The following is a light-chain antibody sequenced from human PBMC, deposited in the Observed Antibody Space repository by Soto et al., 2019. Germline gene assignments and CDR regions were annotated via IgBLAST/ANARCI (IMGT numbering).Light chain of an antibody. CDR2: AAS. V-gene: IGKV3-15*01. CDR3: QQYYRWPQT. CDR1: QSLSFN. J-gene: IGKJ1*01. Sequence: EIVMTQSPATLSVSPGERATLSCRASQSLSFNLAWYQQKPGQAPRLLIYAASTRATGIPARFSGSGSGTEFTLTISSLQSEDFAVYYCQQYYRWPQTF.